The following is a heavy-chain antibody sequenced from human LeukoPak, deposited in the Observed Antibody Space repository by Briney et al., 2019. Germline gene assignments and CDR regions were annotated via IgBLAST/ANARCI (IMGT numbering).Heavy chain of an antibody. V-gene: IGHV1-69*13. D-gene: IGHD3-22*01. Sequence: ASVKVSCKASGGTFSSYAIGWVRQAPGQGLEWMGGIIPIYGTANYAQKFQGRVTITADESTSTAYMKLTSLRSEDTAVYYCMMVVDYYYYGMDVWGQGTTVTVSS. J-gene: IGHJ6*02. CDR2: IIPIYGTA. CDR1: GGTFSSYA. CDR3: MMVVDYYYYGMDV.